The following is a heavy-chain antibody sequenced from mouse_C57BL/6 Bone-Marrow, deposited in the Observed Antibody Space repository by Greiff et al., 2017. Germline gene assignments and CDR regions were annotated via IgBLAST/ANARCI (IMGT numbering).Heavy chain of an antibody. Sequence: QVQLQQPGAELVMPGASVKLSCTASGYTFTSYWMHWVKQRPGQGLEWIGEIDPSDSYTNYNQKFKGKSTLTVDKSSSTAYMQLSSLTSEDAAVYYSARGTTVAAYWGKGTLVTVSA. V-gene: IGHV1-69*01. D-gene: IGHD1-1*01. CDR2: IDPSDSYT. CDR1: GYTFTSYW. CDR3: ARGTTVAAY. J-gene: IGHJ3*01.